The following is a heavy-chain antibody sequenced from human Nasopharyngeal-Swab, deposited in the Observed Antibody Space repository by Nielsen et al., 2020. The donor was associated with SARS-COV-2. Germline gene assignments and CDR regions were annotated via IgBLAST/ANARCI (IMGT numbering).Heavy chain of an antibody. CDR1: GYTFTSYY. Sequence: ASVKVSCKASGYTFTSYYMHWVRQAPGQGLEWMGIINPSGGSTSYAQKFQGRVTMTRDTSTSTVYMELSSLRFEDTAVYYCARFSGSYYFDYWGQGTLVTVSS. D-gene: IGHD1-26*01. CDR2: INPSGGST. V-gene: IGHV1-46*01. CDR3: ARFSGSYYFDY. J-gene: IGHJ4*02.